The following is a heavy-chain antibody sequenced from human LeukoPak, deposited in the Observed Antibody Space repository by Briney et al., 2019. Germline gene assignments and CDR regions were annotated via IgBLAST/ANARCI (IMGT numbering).Heavy chain of an antibody. J-gene: IGHJ3*02. D-gene: IGHD1-26*01. CDR2: INWNGGST. V-gene: IGHV3-20*04. CDR3: ARLGVGATRDAFDI. CDR1: GFTFDDYV. Sequence: GGSLRLSCAASGFTFDDYVMSWVRQAPGKGLEWVSGINWNGGSTGYADSVKGRFTISRDNAKNSLYLQMNSLRAEDTALYYCARLGVGATRDAFDIWGQGTMVTVSS.